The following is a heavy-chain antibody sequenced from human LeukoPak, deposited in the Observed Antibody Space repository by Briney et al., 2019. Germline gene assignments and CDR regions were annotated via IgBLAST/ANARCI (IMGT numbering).Heavy chain of an antibody. J-gene: IGHJ4*02. V-gene: IGHV3-30*04. CDR3: AKDGSNYFDY. CDR1: GFTFSSYA. CDR2: ISYDGSNK. D-gene: IGHD5-12*01. Sequence: GRSLRLSCAASGFTFSSYAMHWVRQAPGKGLEWVAVISYDGSNKYYADSVKGRFTISRDNSKNTLYLQMSSLRAEDTAVYYCAKDGSNYFDYWGQGTLVTVSS.